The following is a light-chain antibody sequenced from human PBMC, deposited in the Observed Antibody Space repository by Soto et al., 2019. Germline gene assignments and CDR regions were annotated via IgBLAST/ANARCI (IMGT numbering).Light chain of an antibody. V-gene: IGLV1-47*01. J-gene: IGLJ1*01. CDR3: AAWDDSLSGDV. Sequence: QSVLTQPPSGSGNPGQRVTISCSGSSSYIGSKYVYWYQQLPGTAPKLLIYRNDQRPSRISDRFSGSKSGTSASLAISGLRSEDEADYYCAAWDDSLSGDVFGTGTKVTVL. CDR2: RND. CDR1: SSYIGSKY.